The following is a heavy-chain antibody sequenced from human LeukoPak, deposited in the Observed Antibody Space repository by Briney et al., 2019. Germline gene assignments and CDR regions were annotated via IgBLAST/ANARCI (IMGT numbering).Heavy chain of an antibody. D-gene: IGHD6-19*01. CDR2: ISWNSGSI. Sequence: PGGSLRLSCAASGFTFDDYAMHWVRQAPGKGLEWVSGISWNSGSIGYAGSVKGRFTISRDNAKNTLYLQMNSLRAEDTAVYYCAILAVAGFPSYYYYGMDVWGQGTTVTVSS. V-gene: IGHV3-9*01. CDR1: GFTFDDYA. CDR3: AILAVAGFPSYYYYGMDV. J-gene: IGHJ6*02.